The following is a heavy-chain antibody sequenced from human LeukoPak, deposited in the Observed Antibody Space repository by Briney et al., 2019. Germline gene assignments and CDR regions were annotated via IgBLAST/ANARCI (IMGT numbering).Heavy chain of an antibody. CDR2: FHNSGTS. D-gene: IGHD3-16*01. CDR1: DDSISDFY. V-gene: IGHV4-59*01. J-gene: IGHJ4*02. Sequence: SETLSLTCTVSDDSISDFYRGWIRQPPGKGLEWIGYFHNSGTSTYNPSLKSRVTISADTSKNQFSLKLNSLTTADTAVYYCTRGAGWLIDYWGQGILVTVSS. CDR3: TRGAGWLIDY.